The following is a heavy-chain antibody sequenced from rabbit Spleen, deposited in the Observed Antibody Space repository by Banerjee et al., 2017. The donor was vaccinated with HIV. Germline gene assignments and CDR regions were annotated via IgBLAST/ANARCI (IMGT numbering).Heavy chain of an antibody. CDR2: ISTYTGTT. Sequence: QSLEESGGDLVKPGASLTLTCTASGFSFSRYWMCWVRQAPGKGLEWIACISTYTGTTYYASWAKGRFTISKTSSTTATLQMTSLTAADTATYFCARGYTTDSGYMGLWGPGTLVHRL. D-gene: IGHD1-1*01. J-gene: IGHJ6*01. CDR3: ARGYTTDSGYMGL. V-gene: IGHV1S40*01. CDR1: GFSFSRYW.